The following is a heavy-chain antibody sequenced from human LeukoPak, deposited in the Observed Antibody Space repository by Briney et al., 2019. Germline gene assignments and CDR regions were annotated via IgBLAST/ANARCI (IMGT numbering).Heavy chain of an antibody. CDR1: GGSISSYY. CDR2: IYYSGSA. CDR3: ARVAYYDYVWGSYRPLFDI. V-gene: IGHV4-59*01. J-gene: IGHJ3*02. Sequence: SETLSLTCTVSGGSISSYYWSWIRQPPGKGLEWIGYIYYSGSANYNPSLKSRVTISVDTSKNQSSLKLSSVTAADTAVYYCARVAYYDYVWGSYRPLFDIWGQGTMVTVSS. D-gene: IGHD3-16*02.